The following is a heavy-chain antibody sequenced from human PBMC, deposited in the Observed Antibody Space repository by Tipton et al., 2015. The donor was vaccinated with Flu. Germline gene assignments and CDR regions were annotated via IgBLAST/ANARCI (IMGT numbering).Heavy chain of an antibody. Sequence: TLSLTCTVSGDSISGGDYYWSWVRQPPGKGLEWIGYVFYSGNTYYNPSLKSRETISVDTSKNQFSLRLTSVTVADTAVYYCTRDAHDSSGHYYFTDSWGQGTLVTASS. J-gene: IGHJ4*02. CDR3: TRDAHDSSGHYYFTDS. D-gene: IGHD3-22*01. CDR2: VFYSGNT. CDR1: GDSISGGDYY. V-gene: IGHV4-30-4*01.